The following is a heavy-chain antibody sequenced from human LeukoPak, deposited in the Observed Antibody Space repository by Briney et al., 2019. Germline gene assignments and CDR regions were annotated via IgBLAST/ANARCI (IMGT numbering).Heavy chain of an antibody. CDR2: ISSSSSYI. CDR1: GFTFSSYS. CDR3: ASRVDCSSTSCYTGRVFDYYYYMDV. J-gene: IGHJ6*03. D-gene: IGHD2-2*02. V-gene: IGHV3-21*01. Sequence: GGSLRLSCAASGFTFSSYSMYWVRQAPGKGLEWVSSISSSSSYIYYADSVKGRFTISRDNAKNSLYLQMNSLRAEDTAVYYCASRVDCSSTSCYTGRVFDYYYYMDVWGKGTTVTVSS.